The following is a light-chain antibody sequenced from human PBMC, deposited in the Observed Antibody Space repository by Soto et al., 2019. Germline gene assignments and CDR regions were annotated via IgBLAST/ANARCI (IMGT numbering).Light chain of an antibody. V-gene: IGLV2-8*01. Sequence: QSALTQPPSASGSPGQSVTISCTGTSSDIGGYNFVSWYQQHPGKAPKLMIDEVNKRPSGVPDRFSGSKSGNTASLTVSGLQAEDEADYYCQSYDNSLTDVVFGGGTKLTVL. CDR1: SSDIGGYNF. J-gene: IGLJ2*01. CDR2: EVN. CDR3: QSYDNSLTDVV.